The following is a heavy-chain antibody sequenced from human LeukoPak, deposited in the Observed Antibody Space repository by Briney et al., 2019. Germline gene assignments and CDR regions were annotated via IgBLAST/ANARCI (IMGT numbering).Heavy chain of an antibody. CDR2: IGGSGGST. CDR3: AQRVPAPLFHN. D-gene: IGHD2-2*01. CDR1: GFTFSTFA. Sequence: GGSLRLSCAASGFTFSTFAMSWVRQAPGKGLEWVSVIGGSGGSTYYADSVKGRFTISRDNSKNTLYLQMNSLRPDDTAIYYCAQRVPAPLFHNGGQGTLVTVSS. J-gene: IGHJ4*02. V-gene: IGHV3-23*01.